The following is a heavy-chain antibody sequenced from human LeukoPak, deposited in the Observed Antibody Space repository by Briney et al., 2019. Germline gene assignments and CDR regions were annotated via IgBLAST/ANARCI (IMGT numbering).Heavy chain of an antibody. CDR3: ARPRFPYYRLSGPDYYYMDV. J-gene: IGHJ6*03. V-gene: IGHV1-69*06. CDR2: IIPIFGTS. CDR1: GYTFTGYY. D-gene: IGHD3-10*01. Sequence: ASVKVSCKASGYTFTGYYVHWVRQAPGQGLEWMGGIIPIFGTSNYAQKFQGRVRITADKSMTTAYMELTSLRSEDTAVYYCARPRFPYYRLSGPDYYYMDVWGKGTTVTVSS.